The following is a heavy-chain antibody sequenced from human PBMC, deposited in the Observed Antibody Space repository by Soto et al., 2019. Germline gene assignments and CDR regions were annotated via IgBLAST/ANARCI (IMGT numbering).Heavy chain of an antibody. CDR2: IHHSGRT. V-gene: IGHV4-4*02. CDR3: PTNGYYSCDY. D-gene: IGHD3-3*01. Sequence: KTSETLSLTCAVSSGSISDDHWWSWVRQPPGKGLEWIGEIHHSGRTTYNPSLASRVTISVDKSKNQFLLKLNSVTAADTAVYYCPTNGYYSCDYWGQGILVTVSS. CDR1: SGSISDDHW. J-gene: IGHJ4*02.